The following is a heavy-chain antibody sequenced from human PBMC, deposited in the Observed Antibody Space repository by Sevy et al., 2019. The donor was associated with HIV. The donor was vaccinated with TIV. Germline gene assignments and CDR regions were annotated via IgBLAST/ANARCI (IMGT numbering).Heavy chain of an antibody. D-gene: IGHD4-4*01. J-gene: IGHJ4*02. Sequence: SETLSLTCTVSGGSISSGDYNWNWIRQPPGKGLEWIGYIYYSGLTYYNPSLKSRITLSVDTSENQFSLTLSSVTAADTAVYSCARSFSDYSNALAFDYWGQGTLVTVSS. CDR2: IYYSGLT. V-gene: IGHV4-30-4*01. CDR1: GGSISSGDYN. CDR3: ARSFSDYSNALAFDY.